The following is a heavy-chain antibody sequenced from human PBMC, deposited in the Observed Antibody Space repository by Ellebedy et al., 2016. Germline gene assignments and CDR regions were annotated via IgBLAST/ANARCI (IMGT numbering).Heavy chain of an antibody. CDR3: ARVSNDSGGRFYFDY. J-gene: IGHJ4*02. CDR1: GGSINYYY. CDR2: MYYSGST. V-gene: IGHV4-59*01. Sequence: SESLSLTXTVSGGSINYYYWCWIRQPPGKGLEWIGYMYYSGSTTYNPSSKSGVTIPPDTSKNQFPMKLNSVTAADAAVYFCARVSNDSGGRFYFDYWGQGTLVTVSS. D-gene: IGHD4-23*01.